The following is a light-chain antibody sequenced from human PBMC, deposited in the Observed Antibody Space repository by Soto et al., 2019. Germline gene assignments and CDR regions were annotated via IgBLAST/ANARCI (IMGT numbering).Light chain of an antibody. J-gene: IGKJ5*01. CDR2: GAS. V-gene: IGKV3-15*01. CDR3: HQYRNWTWT. CDR1: QSVSST. Sequence: EIVMTQSPDTLSVSPGERATLFCRASQSVSSTVAWYQQRPGQAPRLLSYGASTRATGIPARFSGSGSGREFTLTISSLQSEDFAVYYCHQYRNWTWTFGEGTRLEIK.